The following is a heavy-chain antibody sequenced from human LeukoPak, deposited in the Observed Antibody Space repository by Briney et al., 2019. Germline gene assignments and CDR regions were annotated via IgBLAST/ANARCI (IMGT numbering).Heavy chain of an antibody. D-gene: IGHD3-10*01. V-gene: IGHV1-18*01. CDR2: ICAYNGNT. Sequence: GASVTVSCKSSGYAFTSYGISWMRQAPGQGLEWMGLICAYNGNTNYAQKLQGRVTMTTDTSTSTAYMELRSLRSDDTAVYYCAREPSSITMVQGDYWGQGTLVTVSS. CDR3: AREPSSITMVQGDY. J-gene: IGHJ4*02. CDR1: GYAFTSYG.